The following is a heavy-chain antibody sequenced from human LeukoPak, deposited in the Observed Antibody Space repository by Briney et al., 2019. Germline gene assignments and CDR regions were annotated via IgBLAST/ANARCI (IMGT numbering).Heavy chain of an antibody. CDR1: GFSFSGHW. V-gene: IGHV3-74*01. D-gene: IGHD6-6*01. CDR2: ISPTGSTT. Sequence: PGGSLRFSCTASGFSFSGHWMHWARQLPGKGLVWVSRISPTGSTTSYADSVKGRFTVSRDNAKNTLYLQVNNLRAEGTAVYYCARGPNSNWSGLDFWGQGTLLTVSS. CDR3: ARGPNSNWSGLDF. J-gene: IGHJ4*02.